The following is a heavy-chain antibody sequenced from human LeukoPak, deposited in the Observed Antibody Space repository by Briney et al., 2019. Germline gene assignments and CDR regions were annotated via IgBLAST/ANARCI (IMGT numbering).Heavy chain of an antibody. CDR3: ARYSSHWSFDS. D-gene: IGHD6-19*01. J-gene: IGHJ4*02. CDR1: GFTFSSYS. CDR2: ISSSSSTI. V-gene: IGHV3-48*01. Sequence: PGGSLRLSCAASGFTFSSYSMNWVRQAPGKGLEWVSYISSSSSTIYYADSVKGRFTISRDNAKNSLYLQMNSLRAEGTAVYYCARYSSHWSFDSWGQGTLVTVSS.